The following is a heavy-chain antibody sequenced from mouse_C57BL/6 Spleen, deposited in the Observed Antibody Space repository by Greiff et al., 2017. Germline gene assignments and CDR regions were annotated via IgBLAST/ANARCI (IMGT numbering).Heavy chain of an antibody. CDR2: IDPSDSYT. CDR3: ARYGSTFYAMDY. J-gene: IGHJ4*01. D-gene: IGHD1-1*01. Sequence: VKLQQPGAELVMPGASVKLSCKASGYTFTSYWMHWVKQRPGQGLEWIGEIDPSDSYTNYNQKFKGKSTLTVDKSSSTAYMQLSSLTSEDSAVYYCARYGSTFYAMDYWGQGTSVTVSS. V-gene: IGHV1-69*01. CDR1: GYTFTSYW.